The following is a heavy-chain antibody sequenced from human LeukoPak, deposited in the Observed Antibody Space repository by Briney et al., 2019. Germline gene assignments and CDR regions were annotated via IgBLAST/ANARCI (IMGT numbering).Heavy chain of an antibody. CDR3: AGRERGTFGFDY. V-gene: IGHV4-39*07. Sequence: PSETLSLTCTVSGGSISSSSYYWGWIRQPPGKGLEWIGSIYYSGSTYYNPSLKSRVTISVDTSKNQFSLKLISLTAADHAVYYCAGRERGTFGFDYWGKGTLVTVSS. CDR1: GGSISSSSYY. J-gene: IGHJ4*02. CDR2: IYYSGST. D-gene: IGHD1-1*01.